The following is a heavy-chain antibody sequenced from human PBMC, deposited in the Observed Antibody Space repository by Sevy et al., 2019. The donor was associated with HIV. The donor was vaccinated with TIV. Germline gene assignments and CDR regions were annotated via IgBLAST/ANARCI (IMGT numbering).Heavy chain of an antibody. D-gene: IGHD3-10*01. V-gene: IGHV3-30*18. J-gene: IGHJ6*02. CDR3: AKDRGGATGSFYYYGMDV. CDR1: GLTFSSCG. Sequence: GGSLRLSCEASGLTFSSCGMHWVRQAPGKGLEWVAVISYDGINKDYVDSVKGRFTISRDNSENTLYLQMNSLRAEDTAVYFCAKDRGGATGSFYYYGMDVWGQGTTVTVSS. CDR2: ISYDGINK.